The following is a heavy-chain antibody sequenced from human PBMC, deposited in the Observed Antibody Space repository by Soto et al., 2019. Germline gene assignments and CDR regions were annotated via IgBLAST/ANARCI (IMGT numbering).Heavy chain of an antibody. CDR1: GFKFENYA. Sequence: QVQVVESGGGVVQPGRSLRLSCETSGFKFENYAMHWVRQAPGKGLEWVAVTGHDGKSAYYADDVKGRFTISRDNSNGTLKLHMNVLRVEDTALYNCVVATGAEVGDASDVWGRG. V-gene: IGHV3-30*04. D-gene: IGHD1-1*01. CDR2: TGHDGKSA. CDR3: VVATGAEVGDASDV. J-gene: IGHJ3*01.